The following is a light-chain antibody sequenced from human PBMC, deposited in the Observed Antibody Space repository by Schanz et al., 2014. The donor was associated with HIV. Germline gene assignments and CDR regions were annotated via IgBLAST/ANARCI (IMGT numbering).Light chain of an antibody. V-gene: IGLV2-14*03. CDR1: SSDVGGYDY. CDR3: STYTTSKTWV. Sequence: QSALTQPASVSGAPGQSITISCTGTSSDVGGYDYLPWYQQHPGKAPKLMIYDGTNRPSGVPDRFSGSMSGNTASLTISGLQAEDEADYYCSTYTTSKTWVFGGGTKLTVL. J-gene: IGLJ3*02. CDR2: DGT.